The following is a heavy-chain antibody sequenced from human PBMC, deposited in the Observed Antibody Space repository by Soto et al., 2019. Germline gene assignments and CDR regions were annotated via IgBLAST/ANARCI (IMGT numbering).Heavy chain of an antibody. CDR3: ARDGGYYFDY. Sequence: SETLSLTCTVSGGSISSYYWSWIRQTPGKGLEWIGYIFYFGSTNYNPSLKSRVTLSIDTSKNQLSLKLSSVTAADTAVYYCARDGGYYFDYWGQGTLVTVSS. V-gene: IGHV4-59*01. D-gene: IGHD3-22*01. CDR1: GGSISSYY. CDR2: IFYFGST. J-gene: IGHJ4*02.